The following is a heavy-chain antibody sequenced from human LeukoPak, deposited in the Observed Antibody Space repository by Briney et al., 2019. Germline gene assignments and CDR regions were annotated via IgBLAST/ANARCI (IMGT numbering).Heavy chain of an antibody. D-gene: IGHD2-15*01. CDR2: IYPGDSDT. CDR3: ATLQCSGGSCYSGSGGYYGMDV. CDR1: GYSFTSYW. Sequence: GESLKISCKGSGYSFTSYWIGWVRQMPGKGLEWVGIIYPGDSDTRYSPSFQGQVTISADKSISTAYLQWSSLKASDTAMYYCATLQCSGGSCYSGSGGYYGMDVWGQGTTVTVSS. V-gene: IGHV5-51*01. J-gene: IGHJ6*02.